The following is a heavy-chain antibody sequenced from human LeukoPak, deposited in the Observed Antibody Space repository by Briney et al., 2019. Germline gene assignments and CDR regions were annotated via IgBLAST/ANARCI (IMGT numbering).Heavy chain of an antibody. CDR2: ISAYNGNT. Sequence: ASVKVSCKASGYTFTSYGISWVRQAPGQGLEWMGWISAYNGNTNYAQKLQGRVTMTTDTSTSTAYMELRSLRSDDTAVYYCARAYNRNYGYYYYYMDVWGKGTTVTVSS. J-gene: IGHJ6*03. CDR1: GYTFTSYG. V-gene: IGHV1-18*01. D-gene: IGHD1-7*01. CDR3: ARAYNRNYGYYYYYMDV.